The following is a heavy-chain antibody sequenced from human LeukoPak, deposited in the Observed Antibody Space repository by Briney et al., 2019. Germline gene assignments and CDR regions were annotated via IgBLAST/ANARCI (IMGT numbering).Heavy chain of an antibody. CDR1: GGTFSSYA. CDR3: AREIAAAGGYYYYYGMDV. Sequence: ASVKVSCKASGGTFSSYAISWVRQAPGQGLEWVGRIIPILGIANYAQEFQGRVTITADKSTSTAYMELSSLRSEDTAVYYCAREIAAAGGYYYYYGMDVWGQGTTVTVSS. CDR2: IIPILGIA. D-gene: IGHD6-13*01. J-gene: IGHJ6*02. V-gene: IGHV1-69*04.